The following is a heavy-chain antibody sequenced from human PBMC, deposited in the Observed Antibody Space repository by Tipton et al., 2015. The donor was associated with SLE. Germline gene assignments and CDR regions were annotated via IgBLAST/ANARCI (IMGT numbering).Heavy chain of an antibody. V-gene: IGHV3-23*03. CDR3: AKGAYYYDSSGYYFWDY. CDR2: IYSGGSST. CDR1: GFTFSSYA. D-gene: IGHD3-22*01. J-gene: IGHJ4*02. Sequence: GSLRLSCAASGFTFSSYAMSWVRQAPGKGLEWVSVIYSGGSSTYYADSVKGRFTISRDNSKNTLYLQMNSLRAEDTAVYYCAKGAYYYDSSGYYFWDYWGQGTLVTVSS.